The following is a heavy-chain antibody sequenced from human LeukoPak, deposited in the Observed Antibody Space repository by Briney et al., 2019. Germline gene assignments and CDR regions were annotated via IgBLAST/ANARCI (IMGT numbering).Heavy chain of an antibody. D-gene: IGHD3-22*01. V-gene: IGHV3-20*04. CDR1: GFTFDDYG. Sequence: PGGSLRLSCAASGFTFDDYGMSWVRQAPGKGLEWVSGINWNGGSTGYADSVKGRFTISRDNAKNSLYLQMNSLRAEDTALYYCARDRRQPDSSGYYYVNDAFDIWGQGTMVTVSS. J-gene: IGHJ3*02. CDR2: INWNGGST. CDR3: ARDRRQPDSSGYYYVNDAFDI.